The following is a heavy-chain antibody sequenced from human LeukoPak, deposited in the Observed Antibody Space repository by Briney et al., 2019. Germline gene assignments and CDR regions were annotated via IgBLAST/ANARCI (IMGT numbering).Heavy chain of an antibody. CDR3: ARSYSYDSRGYYGAK. CDR2: INPNSGGT. CDR1: GYTFTGQY. D-gene: IGHD3-22*01. Sequence: VASVKVSCKASGYTFTGQYIHWVRQAPGQGPEWMGWINPNSGGTNYAQKFQGRVTMTRDTSISTAYMEVSSLRSDDTAVYYCARSYSYDSRGYYGAKWGQGTLVTVSS. V-gene: IGHV1-2*02. J-gene: IGHJ4*02.